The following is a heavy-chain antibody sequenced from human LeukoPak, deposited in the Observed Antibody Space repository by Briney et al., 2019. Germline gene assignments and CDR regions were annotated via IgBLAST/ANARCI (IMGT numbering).Heavy chain of an antibody. V-gene: IGHV1-2*02. CDR3: ARSGQYSGYDSPGDY. J-gene: IGHJ4*02. Sequence: ASVKVSCKASGYTFTGYYMHWVRQAPGQGLEWMGWTNPNSGGTNYAQKFQGRVTMTRDTSISTAYMELSRLRSDDTAVYYCARSGQYSGYDSPGDYWGQGTLVTVSS. CDR1: GYTFTGYY. D-gene: IGHD5-12*01. CDR2: TNPNSGGT.